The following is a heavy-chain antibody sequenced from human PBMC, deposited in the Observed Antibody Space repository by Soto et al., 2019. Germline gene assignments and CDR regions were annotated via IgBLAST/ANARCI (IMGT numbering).Heavy chain of an antibody. V-gene: IGHV3-30-3*01. Sequence: QVQLVESGGGVVQSGTSLRLACAASGFTFSNYAVHWVRQAPGKGLEWVAAISNDGTYTYYADSVKGQFTISRDNSKSTLYLQMHTLRPEDTAVYFCAVGYGGSRRNWFDPWGQGTLVTVSS. J-gene: IGHJ5*02. CDR3: AVGYGGSRRNWFDP. D-gene: IGHD4-17*01. CDR2: ISNDGTYT. CDR1: GFTFSNYA.